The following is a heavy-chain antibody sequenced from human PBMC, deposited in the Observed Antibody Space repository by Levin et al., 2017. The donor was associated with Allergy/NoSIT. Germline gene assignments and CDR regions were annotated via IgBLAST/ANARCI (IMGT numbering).Heavy chain of an antibody. CDR1: GFTFSSYW. CDR3: ARDRSSSWPFDY. CDR2: IKKNGMEK. J-gene: IGHJ4*02. D-gene: IGHD6-13*01. Sequence: GGSLRLSCAASGFTFSSYWMSWVRQAPGKGLEWVANIKKNGMEKYYVDFVKGRSTISRDNAKNSLYLQMNILRAEDTAVYYCARDRSSSWPFDYWGQGTLVTVSS. V-gene: IGHV3-7*01.